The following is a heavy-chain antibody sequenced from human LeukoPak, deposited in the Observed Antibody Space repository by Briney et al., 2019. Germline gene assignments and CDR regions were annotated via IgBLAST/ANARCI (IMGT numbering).Heavy chain of an antibody. J-gene: IGHJ4*02. CDR2: INPNSGGT. CDR1: GYTFTGYY. Sequence: ASVKVSCKASGYTFTGYYMHWVRQAPGQGLEWMGRINPNSGGTNYAQKFQGRVTMTRDTPISTAYMELSRLRSDDTAVYYCARELSRGSSGWYGYWGQGTLVTVSS. D-gene: IGHD6-19*01. CDR3: ARELSRGSSGWYGY. V-gene: IGHV1-2*06.